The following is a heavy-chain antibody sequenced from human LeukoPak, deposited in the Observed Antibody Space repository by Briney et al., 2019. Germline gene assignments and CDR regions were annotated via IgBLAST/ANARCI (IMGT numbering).Heavy chain of an antibody. J-gene: IGHJ3*02. D-gene: IGHD3-3*01. CDR1: GGSISSYY. CDR2: IYYSGST. V-gene: IGHV4-59*01. CDR3: ARDVGITIFGVADDAFDI. Sequence: PSETLSLTCTVSGGSISSYYWSWLRQPPGKGLEWVGYIYYSGSTNYNPSLKSRVTISVDTSKNQFSLKLSSVTAADTAVYYCARDVGITIFGVADDAFDIWGQGTIVTVSS.